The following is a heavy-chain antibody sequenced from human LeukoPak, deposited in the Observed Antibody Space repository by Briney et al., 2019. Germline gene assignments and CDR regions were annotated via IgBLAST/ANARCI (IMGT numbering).Heavy chain of an antibody. J-gene: IGHJ1*01. D-gene: IGHD3-22*01. V-gene: IGHV3-33*06. CDR3: AKGEYYYDSSGYKAEYFQH. CDR1: GFTFSSYG. CDR2: IWYDGSNK. Sequence: GGSLRLSRAASGFTFSSYGMHWVRQAPGKGLEWVAVIWYDGSNKYYADSVKGRFTISRDNSKNTLYLQMNSLGAEDTAVYYCAKGEYYYDSSGYKAEYFQHWGQGTLVTVSS.